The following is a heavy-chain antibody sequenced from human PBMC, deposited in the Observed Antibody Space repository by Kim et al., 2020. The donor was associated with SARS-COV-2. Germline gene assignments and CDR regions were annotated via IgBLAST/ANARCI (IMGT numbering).Heavy chain of an antibody. Sequence: GGSLRLSCAASGFTFSSYSMNWVRQAPGKGLEWVSSISSSSSYIYYADSVKGRFTISRDNAKNSLYLQMNSLRAEDTAVYYCASVPSPSMVRGVDYWGQGTLVTVSS. V-gene: IGHV3-21*01. D-gene: IGHD3-10*01. CDR1: GFTFSSYS. CDR3: ASVPSPSMVRGVDY. CDR2: ISSSSSYI. J-gene: IGHJ4*02.